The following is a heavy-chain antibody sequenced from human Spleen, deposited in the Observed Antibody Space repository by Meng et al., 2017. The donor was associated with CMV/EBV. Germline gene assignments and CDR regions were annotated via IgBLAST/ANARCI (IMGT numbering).Heavy chain of an antibody. CDR3: ARVPIAKYTSSSDSGYYFDY. V-gene: IGHV4-59*01. Sequence: ESLKISCTVSGGSISTYYWTWIRQPPGKGLEWIGFIYYTGSTSYNPSLKSRVTISVDTSKNQFSLKLTSLSAADTAVYYCARVPIAKYTSSSDSGYYFDYWGQGTLVTVSS. J-gene: IGHJ4*02. CDR1: GGSISTYY. D-gene: IGHD6-6*01. CDR2: IYYTGST.